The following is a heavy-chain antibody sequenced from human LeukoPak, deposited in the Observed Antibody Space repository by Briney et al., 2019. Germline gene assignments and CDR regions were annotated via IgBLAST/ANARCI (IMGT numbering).Heavy chain of an antibody. Sequence: SETLSLTCTVSVGSISSSTYYWGWIRPPPGKGLEWIVTIYYRGSTYYHPSLKSRVTISVDTSKNQSALKLTSVTAADTAVYYCARLGRTYYDFWSGPWGQGTLVTVSS. CDR1: VGSISSSTYY. J-gene: IGHJ5*02. D-gene: IGHD3-3*01. CDR3: ARLGRTYYDFWSGP. CDR2: IYYRGST. V-gene: IGHV4-39*01.